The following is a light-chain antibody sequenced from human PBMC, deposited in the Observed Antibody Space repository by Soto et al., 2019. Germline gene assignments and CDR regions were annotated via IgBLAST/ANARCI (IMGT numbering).Light chain of an antibody. Sequence: VLTQSPVTLSLSPGDRATLSCRASQSVSTYLAWYRQVPGQPPRLLIYDTTNRAAGIPPRFSGSRSGTDFTLTIRSVEHEDFALYYCHQRNTFGQGKRLESK. J-gene: IGKJ5*01. V-gene: IGKV3-11*01. CDR1: QSVSTY. CDR2: DTT. CDR3: HQRNT.